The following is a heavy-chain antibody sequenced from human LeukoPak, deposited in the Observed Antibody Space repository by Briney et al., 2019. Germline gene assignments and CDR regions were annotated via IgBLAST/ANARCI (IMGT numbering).Heavy chain of an antibody. Sequence: MPSETLSLTCTVSGGSIRSYYWSWIRLPAGKGLEWIGLIYNDEKTNYNPSLRSRLTMPVDTSKNQFSLKVRSVTAADTAVYFCARVESGYGSLYFDHWGQGTPVTVSS. CDR1: GGSIRSYY. CDR2: IYNDEKT. V-gene: IGHV4-4*07. J-gene: IGHJ4*02. D-gene: IGHD3-10*01. CDR3: ARVESGYGSLYFDH.